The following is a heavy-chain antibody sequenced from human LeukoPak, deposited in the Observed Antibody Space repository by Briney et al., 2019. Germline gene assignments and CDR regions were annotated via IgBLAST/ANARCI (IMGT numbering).Heavy chain of an antibody. J-gene: IGHJ4*02. CDR3: AKMCIAAAGGDYFDY. CDR2: ISGSGGST. CDR1: GFTFSSYA. V-gene: IGHV3-23*01. Sequence: GGSLRLSCAASGFTFSSYAMSWVRQAPGKGLEWVSAISGSGGSTYYADSVKGRFTISRDNSKNTLYLQMNSLRAEDAAVYYCAKMCIAAAGGDYFDYWGQGTLVTVSS. D-gene: IGHD6-13*01.